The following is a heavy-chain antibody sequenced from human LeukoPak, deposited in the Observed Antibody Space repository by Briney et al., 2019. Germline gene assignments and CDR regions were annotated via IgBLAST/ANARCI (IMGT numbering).Heavy chain of an antibody. D-gene: IGHD6-19*01. V-gene: IGHV3-23*01. CDR3: AKAARVAGLTTFDY. Sequence: GGSLRLSCAASGFTFSSYAMSWVRQAPGKGLEWVSGISGSGSSTYYADSVKGRFTISRDISKNTLYLQMNSLRAEDTAVYYCAKAARVAGLTTFDYWGQGTLVTVSS. CDR1: GFTFSSYA. CDR2: ISGSGSST. J-gene: IGHJ4*02.